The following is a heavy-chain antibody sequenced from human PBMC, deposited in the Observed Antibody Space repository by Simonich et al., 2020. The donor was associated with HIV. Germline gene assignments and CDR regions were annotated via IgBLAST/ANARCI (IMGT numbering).Heavy chain of an antibody. CDR2: ISYDGSNK. CDR1: GFTFSSYA. D-gene: IGHD3-16*01. CDR3: ASGGSISSVWADDY. J-gene: IGHJ4*02. V-gene: IGHV3-30*07. Sequence: QVQLVESGGGVVQPGRSLRLSCAASGFTFSSYAMHWVRQAPGKGLEWVAVISYDGSNKYYADSVKGRFTISRDNSKNTLYLQMNSLRAEDKAVYYCASGGSISSVWADDYWGQGTLVTVSS.